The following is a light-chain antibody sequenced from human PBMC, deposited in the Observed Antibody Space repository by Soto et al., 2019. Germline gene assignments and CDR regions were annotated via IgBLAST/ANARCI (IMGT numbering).Light chain of an antibody. CDR3: SSFTSSLTWV. V-gene: IGLV2-14*01. CDR1: AXDVGSYNY. CDR2: EVS. J-gene: IGLJ3*02. Sequence: QSVLTQPASVSGSPGQSITIYCTGTAXDVGSYNYVSWYQQHPNKAPKLMIYEVSNRPSGISNRFFGSKSGNTASLTISGLQAEDEADYYCSSFTSSLTWVFGGGTKVTVL.